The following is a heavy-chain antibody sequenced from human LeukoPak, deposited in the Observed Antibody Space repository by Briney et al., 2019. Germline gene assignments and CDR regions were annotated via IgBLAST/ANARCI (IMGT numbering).Heavy chain of an antibody. D-gene: IGHD2-21*02. Sequence: SVTVSCQASGYTFTSYGISWVRQAPAPGLEWVGWISAYSGNTNYAQKLQGRVTMTTGTYTSTAYLELRSLRSDDTAVFYCGGDIPCRGDCDSGGNYYCYYYGMAVWGEGTTLTVSS. CDR2: ISAYSGNT. J-gene: IGHJ6*04. CDR3: GGDIPCRGDCDSGGNYYCYYYGMAV. V-gene: IGHV1-18*01. CDR1: GYTFTSYG.